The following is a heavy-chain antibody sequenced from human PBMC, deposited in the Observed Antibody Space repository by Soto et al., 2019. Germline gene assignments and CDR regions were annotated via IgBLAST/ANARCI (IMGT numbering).Heavy chain of an antibody. J-gene: IGHJ6*02. CDR3: ARDKGYYNGSGSYPPYYYYGMDV. V-gene: IGHV4-59*01. Sequence: SETLSLTCTVSGGSISSYYWSWIRQPPGKGLEWIGYIYYSGSTNYNPSLKSRVTISVDTSKNQFSLKLSSVTAVDTAVYYCARDKGYYNGSGSYPPYYYYGMDVWGHGTTVTVSS. D-gene: IGHD3-10*01. CDR2: IYYSGST. CDR1: GGSISSYY.